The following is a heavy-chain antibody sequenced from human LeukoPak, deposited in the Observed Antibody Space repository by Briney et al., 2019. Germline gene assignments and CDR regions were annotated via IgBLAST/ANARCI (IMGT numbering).Heavy chain of an antibody. CDR1: GFTFSTYW. J-gene: IGHJ4*02. CDR3: ARAPYGENY. D-gene: IGHD4-17*01. V-gene: IGHV3-7*01. CDR2: IKEDGSEK. Sequence: PGGSLRLSCAASGFTFSTYWMIWVRQAPGKGLEWVANIKEDGSEKYYVDSVKGRFTIPRDNAKNSLYLQMNSLRVEDTAVYYCARAPYGENYWGQGTLVTVSS.